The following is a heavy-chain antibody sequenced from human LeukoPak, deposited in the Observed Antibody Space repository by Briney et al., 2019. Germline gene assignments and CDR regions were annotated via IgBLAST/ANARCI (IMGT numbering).Heavy chain of an antibody. CDR1: GFTFSSYA. J-gene: IGHJ4*02. Sequence: GRSLRLSCAASGFTFSSYAMHWVRQAPGKGLEWVAVISYDGSNKYYADSVKGRFTISRDNSKNTLYLQMNSLRAEDTAVYYCAREGGPVAGNPYYFDYWGQGTLVTVSS. CDR3: AREGGPVAGNPYYFDY. D-gene: IGHD6-19*01. V-gene: IGHV3-30*04. CDR2: ISYDGSNK.